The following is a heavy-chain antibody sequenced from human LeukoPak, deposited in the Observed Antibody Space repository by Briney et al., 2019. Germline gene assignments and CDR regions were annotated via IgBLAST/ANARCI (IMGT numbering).Heavy chain of an antibody. D-gene: IGHD3-22*01. CDR1: GDSVSSNSAA. J-gene: IGHJ6*02. Sequence: SRTLSLTCAISGDSVSSNSAAWNWIRQSPSRGLEWLGRTYYRSKWYNDYAVSVKSRITINPDTSKNQFSLQLNSVTPEDTAVYYCARSYYDSSGYYYYYYYGMDVWGQGTTVTVSS. CDR3: ARSYYDSSGYYYYYYYGMDV. CDR2: TYYRSKWYN. V-gene: IGHV6-1*01.